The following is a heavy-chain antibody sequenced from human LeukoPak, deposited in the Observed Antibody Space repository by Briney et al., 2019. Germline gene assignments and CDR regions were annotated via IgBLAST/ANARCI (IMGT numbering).Heavy chain of an antibody. J-gene: IGHJ4*02. CDR1: GGSISSYY. CDR3: ARGSLGGDYGDYFDY. Sequence: SETLSLTCTVSGGSISSYYWSWIRQPAGTGLAWIGRIYTSGSTNYNPSLKSRVTISVNRSKNQFSLRLTSVTAADTAVYYCARGSLGGDYGDYFDYWGQGTLVTVSS. V-gene: IGHV4-4*07. CDR2: IYTSGST. D-gene: IGHD4-17*01.